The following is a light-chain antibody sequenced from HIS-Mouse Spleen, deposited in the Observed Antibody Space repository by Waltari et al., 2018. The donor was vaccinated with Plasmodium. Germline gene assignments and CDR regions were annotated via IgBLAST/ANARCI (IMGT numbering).Light chain of an antibody. CDR1: QSFSST. J-gene: IGKJ3*01. CDR3: QQYNNWSFT. V-gene: IGKV3-15*01. CDR2: GAS. Sequence: EIVMTQSPATLSVSPGERATLYCRASQSFSSTLAWYQQKPGQAPRLLIYGASTRATGIPARFSGSGSGTEFTLTISSLQSEDFAVYYCQQYNNWSFTFGPGTKVDIK.